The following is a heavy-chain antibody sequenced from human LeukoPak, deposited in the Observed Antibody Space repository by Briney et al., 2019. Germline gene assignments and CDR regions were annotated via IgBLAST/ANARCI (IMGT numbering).Heavy chain of an antibody. Sequence: GGSLRLSCVASGFTFSNYWMTWVRQAPGKGLEWVANIKHDLSEKYYVDSVKGRLTISRDNAKNSLYLQMTSLRAEDTAVYYCAKAPPYTKYFDYWGQGTLLTVSS. CDR2: IKHDLSEK. V-gene: IGHV3-7*03. J-gene: IGHJ4*02. D-gene: IGHD1-1*01. CDR1: GFTFSNYW. CDR3: AKAPPYTKYFDY.